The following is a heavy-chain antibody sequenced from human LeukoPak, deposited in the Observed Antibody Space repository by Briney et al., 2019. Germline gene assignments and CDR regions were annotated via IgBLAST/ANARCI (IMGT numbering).Heavy chain of an antibody. CDR2: IYYSGST. D-gene: IGHD6-19*01. V-gene: IGHV4-59*12. Sequence: SETPSLTCTVSGGSISSYYWSWIRQPPGKGLEWIGYIYYSGSTNYNPSLKSRVTISVDTSKNQFSLKLSSVTAADTAVYYCARERYSSGWYPTIDYWGQGTLVTVSS. CDR3: ARERYSSGWYPTIDY. CDR1: GGSISSYY. J-gene: IGHJ4*02.